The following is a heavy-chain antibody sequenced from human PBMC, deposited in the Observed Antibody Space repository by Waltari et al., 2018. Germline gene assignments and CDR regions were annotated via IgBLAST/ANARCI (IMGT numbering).Heavy chain of an antibody. Sequence: QVQLVESGGGVVQPGRSLRLSCAASGFTFSSYGMHWVRQAPGKGLEWVAVIWYDGSNKYYADSVKGRFTISRDNSKNTLYLQMNSLRSEDTAVYYCALTLDTAMGDAFDIWGQGTMVTVSS. D-gene: IGHD5-18*01. CDR1: GFTFSSYG. V-gene: IGHV3-33*01. CDR2: IWYDGSNK. J-gene: IGHJ3*02. CDR3: ALTLDTAMGDAFDI.